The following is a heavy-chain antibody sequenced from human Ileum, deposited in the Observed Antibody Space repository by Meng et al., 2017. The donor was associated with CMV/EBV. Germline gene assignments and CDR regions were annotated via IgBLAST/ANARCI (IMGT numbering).Heavy chain of an antibody. CDR3: AKDRGDYDFWSGYSTGPNY. J-gene: IGHJ4*02. Sequence: GGSLRLSCAASGFTFSSYAMNWVRQAPGKGLEWVAVTSYDGNNKYYADSVKGRFTISRDNSKNTLYLQMNSLRAEDTAVYYCAKDRGDYDFWSGYSTGPNYWGQGTLVTVSS. CDR1: GFTFSSYA. V-gene: IGHV3-30*04. D-gene: IGHD3-3*01. CDR2: TSYDGNNK.